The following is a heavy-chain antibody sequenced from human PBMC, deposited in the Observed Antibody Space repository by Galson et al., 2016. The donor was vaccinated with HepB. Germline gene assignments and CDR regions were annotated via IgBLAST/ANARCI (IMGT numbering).Heavy chain of an antibody. Sequence: SVKVSCKASGFTFNNFYVHWVRQAPGRGLEWMGIINPTGSITNYAQKFQGRVTLTRDASTRTVYMELSSLRSEDTAVYYCAREWDPIIRCLDFWGPGTPITVSS. CDR2: INPTGSIT. CDR3: AREWDPIIRCLDF. V-gene: IGHV1-46*02. CDR1: GFTFNNFY. D-gene: IGHD1-26*01. J-gene: IGHJ4*02.